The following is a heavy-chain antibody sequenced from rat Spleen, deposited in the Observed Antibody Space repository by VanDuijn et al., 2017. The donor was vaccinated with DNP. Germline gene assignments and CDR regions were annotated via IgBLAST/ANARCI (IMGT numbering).Heavy chain of an antibody. Sequence: QVQLRQSGAELAKPGSSVKISCEASGYTFTTYYITWMKQTTGQGLEYIGYINTGSGGTNFNEKFKGKATLTVDKSSSTALMQLSSLTPDDSAVYYCARRRLPYWYFDFWGPGTMVTLSS. D-gene: IGHD1-4*01. CDR1: GYTFTTYY. J-gene: IGHJ1*01. V-gene: IGHV1-43*01. CDR3: ARRRLPYWYFDF. CDR2: INTGSGGT.